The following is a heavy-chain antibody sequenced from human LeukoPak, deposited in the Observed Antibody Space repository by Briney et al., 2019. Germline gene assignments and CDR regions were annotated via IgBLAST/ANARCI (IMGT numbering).Heavy chain of an antibody. V-gene: IGHV1-18*01. Sequence: ASVKVSCKASGYSFVLYGISWVRQAPGEGPEWMGWISGSTGNTNYAQKFQGRVTMTADTSSSTAYMELRSLRSDDTAVYYCARDENYGIFFNVDYWGQGTLVTVSS. CDR2: ISGSTGNT. D-gene: IGHD4-17*01. CDR1: GYSFVLYG. J-gene: IGHJ4*02. CDR3: ARDENYGIFFNVDY.